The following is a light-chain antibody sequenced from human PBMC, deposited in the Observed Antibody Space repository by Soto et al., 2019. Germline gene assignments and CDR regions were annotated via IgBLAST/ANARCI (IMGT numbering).Light chain of an antibody. CDR2: AAS. J-gene: IGKJ3*01. CDR1: QSISSY. CDR3: QQSYTLFT. V-gene: IGKV1-39*01. Sequence: DIQMTQSPSSLSASVGDRVTITCRASQSISSYLNWYQQKPGKAPKLLIYAASSLQSGVPSRFSGSGSGTDFTLTISSLQPEDFATYYCQQSYTLFTFGPGTEVDIK.